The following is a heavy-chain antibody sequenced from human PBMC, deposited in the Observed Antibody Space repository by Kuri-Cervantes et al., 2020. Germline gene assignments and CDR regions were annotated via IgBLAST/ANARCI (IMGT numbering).Heavy chain of an antibody. D-gene: IGHD4/OR15-4a*01. V-gene: IGHV3-23*01. CDR2: ISGSGGST. CDR1: GFTFSSYA. Sequence: ETLSLTCAASGFTFSSYAMSWVRQAPGKGLEWVSAISGSGGSTYYADSVKGRFTISRDNSKNTLYLQMNSLRAEDTAVYYCARDGAHSIWGQGTMVTVSS. J-gene: IGHJ3*02. CDR3: ARDGAHSI.